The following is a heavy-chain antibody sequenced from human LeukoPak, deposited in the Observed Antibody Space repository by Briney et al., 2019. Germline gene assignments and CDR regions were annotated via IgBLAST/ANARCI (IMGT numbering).Heavy chain of an antibody. V-gene: IGHV4-34*01. CDR1: GGSFSGYY. D-gene: IGHD3-22*01. CDR3: AKAPYLSSGS. CDR2: IDHSGTT. Sequence: PSETLSLTXAVYGGSFSGYYWSWTRQPPGKGLEWIGEIDHSGTTNYNPSLKSRVTISLDTSKNQFSLILSSVTAADTAVYYCAKAPYLSSGSWGQGTMVTVSS. J-gene: IGHJ3*01.